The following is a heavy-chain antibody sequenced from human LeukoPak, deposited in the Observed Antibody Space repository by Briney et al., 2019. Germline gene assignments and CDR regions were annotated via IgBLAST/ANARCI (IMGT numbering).Heavy chain of an antibody. J-gene: IGHJ4*02. CDR2: INHSGST. CDR1: GGSFSGYY. V-gene: IGHV4-34*01. Sequence: SETLSLTCAVYGGSFSGYYWSWIRQPPGKGLEWIGEINHSGSTNYNPSLKSRVTISVDTSKNQFSLKLTSVTAADTAVYYCARESGPLRAFDYWGQGTLVAVSS. D-gene: IGHD4-17*01. CDR3: ARESGPLRAFDY.